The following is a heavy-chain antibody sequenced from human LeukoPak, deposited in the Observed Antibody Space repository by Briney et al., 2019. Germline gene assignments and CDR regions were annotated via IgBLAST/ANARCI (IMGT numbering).Heavy chain of an antibody. CDR1: GYTFTSYG. CDR3: ARDLSAIAVAGDDAFDI. J-gene: IGHJ3*02. V-gene: IGHV1-18*01. Sequence: ASVKVSCKASGYTFTSYGISWVRQAPGQGLEWMGWISAYNGNTNYAQKLQGRVTMTTDTSTSTAYMELRSLRSDDTAVYYCARDLSAIAVAGDDAFDIWSQGTMVTVSS. CDR2: ISAYNGNT. D-gene: IGHD6-19*01.